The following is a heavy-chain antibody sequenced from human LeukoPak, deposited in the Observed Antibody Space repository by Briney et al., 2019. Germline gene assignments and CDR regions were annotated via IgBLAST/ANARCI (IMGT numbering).Heavy chain of an antibody. Sequence: GGSLRLSCAASGFTFSSFSMNWVRPAPGKGRGWVLSISSSSRYKYYADSVRVRFTISKTNAKTSLYLQRNRRTAEDTAVYYCASSIGADGTSPFDYWGQGTLVTVSS. CDR3: ASSIGADGTSPFDY. D-gene: IGHD6-13*01. V-gene: IGHV3-21*01. CDR1: GFTFSSFS. CDR2: ISSSSRYK. J-gene: IGHJ4*02.